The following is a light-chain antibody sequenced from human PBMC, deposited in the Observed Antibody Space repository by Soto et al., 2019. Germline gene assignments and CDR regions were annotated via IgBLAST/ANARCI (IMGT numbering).Light chain of an antibody. Sequence: EIVMTQSPGTLSVSPGERVTLSCRASQSVRNNLAWYQQKPGQGPRLLIYDASTRATGIPARFSGSGSGTEFTLTISSLQSEDFAVYYCQKCNDWPWTFGQGTKVEIK. CDR2: DAS. V-gene: IGKV3-15*01. CDR1: QSVRNN. J-gene: IGKJ1*01. CDR3: QKCNDWPWT.